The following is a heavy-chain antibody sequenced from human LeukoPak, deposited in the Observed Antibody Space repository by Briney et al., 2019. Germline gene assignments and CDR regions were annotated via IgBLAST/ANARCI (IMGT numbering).Heavy chain of an antibody. V-gene: IGHV1-18*01. CDR3: ARRWERLDY. J-gene: IGHJ4*02. CDR2: ISVSNGKT. Sequence: ASVKVSCRASGYTFSSYGISWVRQAPGEGLEWMGWISVSNGKTKYVQKFQGRVTMTTDTSTSTAYMELRSLRSDDTAVYYCARRWERLDYWGQGTQVTVSS. D-gene: IGHD1-26*01. CDR1: GYTFSSYG.